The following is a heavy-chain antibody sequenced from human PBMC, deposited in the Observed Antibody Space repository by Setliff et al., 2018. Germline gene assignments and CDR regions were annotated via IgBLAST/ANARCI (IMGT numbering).Heavy chain of an antibody. Sequence: ASVKVSCKASGYTFTSYGISWVRQAPGQGLEWMAYINGGNGNTHYSQKFRGRVTVTRVTSASTVFMELSTLRSEDTAVYYCATSVSWIQLVLYPQGHPEPFDYWGQGTLVTVSS. CDR1: GYTFTSYG. D-gene: IGHD5-18*01. CDR2: INGGNGNT. J-gene: IGHJ4*02. CDR3: ATSVSWIQLVLYPQGHPEPFDY. V-gene: IGHV1-18*01.